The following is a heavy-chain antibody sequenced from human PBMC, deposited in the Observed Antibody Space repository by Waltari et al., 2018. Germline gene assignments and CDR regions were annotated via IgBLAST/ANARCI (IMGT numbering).Heavy chain of an antibody. CDR2: IYYNVST. Sequence: QVQLQESGPSLLKPSETLSLICTVSGGSISGFYWSWVRQPPGKGLDWIGYIYYNVSTNFTPSLKSRVTMSVDPSKNQFSLKLSSVTAADTAFYYCARGGGGDWEWFDPWGQGTLVTVSS. CDR3: ARGGGGDWEWFDP. V-gene: IGHV4-59*01. J-gene: IGHJ5*02. CDR1: GGSISGFY. D-gene: IGHD2-21*02.